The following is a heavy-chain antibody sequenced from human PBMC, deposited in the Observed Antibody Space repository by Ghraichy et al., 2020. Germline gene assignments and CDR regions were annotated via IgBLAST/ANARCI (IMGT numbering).Heavy chain of an antibody. V-gene: IGHV6-1*01. Sequence: TLSLTCAISGDSISSNTGAWHWIRQSPSRGLEWLGRTYYRSRWFNDYAVSVESRMTINPDTSKNQFSLLLTSVTPEDTAVYYCATNYHYYIDYWGQGTLVTVSS. D-gene: IGHD3-22*01. CDR1: GDSISSNTGA. CDR3: ATNYHYYIDY. J-gene: IGHJ4*02. CDR2: TYYRSRWFN.